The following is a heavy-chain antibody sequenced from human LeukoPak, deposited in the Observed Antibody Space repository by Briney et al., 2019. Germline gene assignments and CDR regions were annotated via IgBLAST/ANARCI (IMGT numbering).Heavy chain of an antibody. J-gene: IGHJ5*02. CDR2: IYYSGST. Sequence: SETLSLTCTVSGGSISNSDYYWGWIRRPPGTGLEWIGSIYYSGSTYYNPSLKSRVTISVDTSKNQFSLKLSSVTAADTAVYYCARHGVYGSGSYYWFDPWGQGTLVTVSS. D-gene: IGHD3-10*01. CDR3: ARHGVYGSGSYYWFDP. CDR1: GGSISNSDYY. V-gene: IGHV4-39*01.